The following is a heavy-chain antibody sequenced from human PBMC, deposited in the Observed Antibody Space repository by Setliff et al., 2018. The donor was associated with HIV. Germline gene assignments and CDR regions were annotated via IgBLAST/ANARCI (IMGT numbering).Heavy chain of an antibody. Sequence: PGGSLRLSCAASGFAFSTSWMSWVRQAPGKGLEWVANIREDGTAEYYVDSVKGRFTISRDNTKNSLYLQMNSLRAEDTAVYYCASSGYNYGGYYMDVWGKGTTVTVSS. V-gene: IGHV3-7*03. CDR1: GFAFSTSW. CDR2: IREDGTAE. J-gene: IGHJ6*03. CDR3: ASSGYNYGGYYMDV. D-gene: IGHD5-18*01.